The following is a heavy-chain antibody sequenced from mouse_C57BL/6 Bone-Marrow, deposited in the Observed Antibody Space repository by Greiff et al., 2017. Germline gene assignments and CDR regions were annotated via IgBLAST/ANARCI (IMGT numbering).Heavy chain of an antibody. V-gene: IGHV5-4*01. Sequence: EVQLVESGGGLVKPGGSLKLSCAASGFTFSSYAMSWVRQTPEKRLEWVATISDGGSYTYYTDNVKGRFTIAKDNSKNYLYLQMSQLKSEDTAMYYCAREEEVPYYWDQGTAVTVTA. CDR3: AREEEVPYY. CDR2: ISDGGSYT. D-gene: IGHD2-14*01. J-gene: IGHJ4*01. CDR1: GFTFSSYA.